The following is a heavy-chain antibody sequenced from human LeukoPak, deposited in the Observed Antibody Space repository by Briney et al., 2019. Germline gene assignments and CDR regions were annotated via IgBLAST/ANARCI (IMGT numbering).Heavy chain of an antibody. CDR1: GGSFSGYY. Sequence: KPSETLSLTCAVYGGSFSGYYWSWIRQPPGKGLEWIGEINHSGGTNYNPSLRSRVTISVDTSKNQFSLKLSSVTAADTAVYYCAREDRWGRWFDPWGQGTLVTVSS. D-gene: IGHD3-16*01. J-gene: IGHJ5*02. V-gene: IGHV4-34*01. CDR2: INHSGGT. CDR3: AREDRWGRWFDP.